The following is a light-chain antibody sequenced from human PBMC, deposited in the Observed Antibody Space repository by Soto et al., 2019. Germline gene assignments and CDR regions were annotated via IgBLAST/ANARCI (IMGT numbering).Light chain of an antibody. J-gene: IGKJ2*01. V-gene: IGKV1-8*01. CDR3: QQYYSYPYT. Sequence: QAPSSLSASTGDRVTITCRASQGISSYLAWYQQKPGKAPKLLIYAASTLQSGVPSRFSGSGSGTDFTLTISCLQSEDFATYYCQQYYSYPYTFGQGTKVDI. CDR1: QGISSY. CDR2: AAS.